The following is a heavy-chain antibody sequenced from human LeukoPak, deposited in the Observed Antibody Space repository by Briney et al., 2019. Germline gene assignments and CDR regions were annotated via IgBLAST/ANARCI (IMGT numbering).Heavy chain of an antibody. CDR3: ARDGELGRALYFDY. CDR2: ISSSSSYI. Sequence: PGGSLRLSCAASGFTFSSYSMNWVRQAPGKGLEWVSSISSSSSYIYYADSVKGRFTISRGNAKNSLYLQMNSLRAEDTAVYYCARDGELGRALYFDYWGQGTLVTVSS. J-gene: IGHJ4*02. CDR1: GFTFSSYS. V-gene: IGHV3-21*01. D-gene: IGHD7-27*01.